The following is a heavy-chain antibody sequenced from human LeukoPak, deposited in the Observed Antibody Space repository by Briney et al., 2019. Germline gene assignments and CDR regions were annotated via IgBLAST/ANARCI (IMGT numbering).Heavy chain of an antibody. D-gene: IGHD1-26*01. Sequence: SETLSLTCTVSGGSISSYYWSWIRQPPGKGLEWIGYIYYSGSTNYNPSLKSRVTISVDTSKNQFSPKLSSVTAADTAVYYCARLTVGATRCFDYWGQGTLVTVSS. CDR3: ARLTVGATRCFDY. J-gene: IGHJ4*02. CDR1: GGSISSYY. CDR2: IYYSGST. V-gene: IGHV4-59*08.